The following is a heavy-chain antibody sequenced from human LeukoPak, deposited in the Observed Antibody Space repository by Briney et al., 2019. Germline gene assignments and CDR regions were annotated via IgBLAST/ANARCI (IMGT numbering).Heavy chain of an antibody. J-gene: IGHJ3*02. D-gene: IGHD2-2*01. Sequence: ASVKVSCKASGYTFTSYYMHWVRQAPGQGLEWMGLINPSGGSTSYAQKFQGRVTITADESTSTAYMELSSLRSEDTAVYYCARASRYCSSTSCYVGAFDIWGQGTMVTVSS. V-gene: IGHV1-46*01. CDR2: INPSGGST. CDR3: ARASRYCSSTSCYVGAFDI. CDR1: GYTFTSYY.